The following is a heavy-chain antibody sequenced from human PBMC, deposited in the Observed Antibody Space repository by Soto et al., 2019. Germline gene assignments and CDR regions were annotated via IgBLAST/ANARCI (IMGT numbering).Heavy chain of an antibody. CDR3: ARQSGIAVAGSFDP. Sequence: SGPTLVNPTQTLTLTCTLSGFSLSTSGVGVGWIRQPPGKALEWLALIYWDDDKRYSPSLKSRLTITKNTSKNQVVLTMTNMDPVDTATYYCARQSGIAVAGSFDPWGQGTLVTVSS. D-gene: IGHD6-19*01. CDR1: GFSLSTSGVG. CDR2: IYWDDDK. J-gene: IGHJ5*02. V-gene: IGHV2-5*02.